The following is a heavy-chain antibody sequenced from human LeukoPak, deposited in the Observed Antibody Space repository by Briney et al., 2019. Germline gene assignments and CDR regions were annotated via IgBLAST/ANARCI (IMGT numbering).Heavy chain of an antibody. J-gene: IGHJ5*02. D-gene: IGHD2-15*01. CDR1: GGSISSSSYS. V-gene: IGHV4-39*01. Sequence: MPSETLSLTCTVSGGSISSSSYSWGWIRQPPGKGLEWIGSIYYSGSTYYNPSLKSRVTISVDTSKNQFSLKLSSVTAADTAVYYCARCIVVVVAATPRWFDPWGQGTLVTVSS. CDR3: ARCIVVVVAATPRWFDP. CDR2: IYYSGST.